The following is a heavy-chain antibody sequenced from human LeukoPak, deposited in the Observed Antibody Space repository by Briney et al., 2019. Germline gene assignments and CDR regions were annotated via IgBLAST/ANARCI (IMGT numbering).Heavy chain of an antibody. D-gene: IGHD6-13*01. J-gene: IGHJ4*02. V-gene: IGHV4-30-4*01. Sequence: KPSQTLSLTCTVSGGSISSGDYYWRWIRQPPGKGLDWIVYIYYSGSTYYNPSLKSRVTISVDTSKDQFSLKLRSVTAADTAVYYCARGIAAAEDYWGQGTLVTVSS. CDR1: GGSISSGDYY. CDR2: IYYSGST. CDR3: ARGIAAAEDY.